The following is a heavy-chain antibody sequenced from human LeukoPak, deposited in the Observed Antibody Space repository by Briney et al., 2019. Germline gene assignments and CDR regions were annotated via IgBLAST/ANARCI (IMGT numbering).Heavy chain of an antibody. D-gene: IGHD1-1*01. CDR3: ASGTAGWNYFDY. V-gene: IGHV3-7*05. J-gene: IGHJ4*02. CDR1: GFTFSSYG. Sequence: GGSLRLSCAVSGFTFSSYGMSWVRQAPGKGLEWVANIKQDGSDKYYVDSVKGRFTISRDNAKNSLYLQMNSLRADDTAVYYCASGTAGWNYFDYWGQGTLVTVSS. CDR2: IKQDGSDK.